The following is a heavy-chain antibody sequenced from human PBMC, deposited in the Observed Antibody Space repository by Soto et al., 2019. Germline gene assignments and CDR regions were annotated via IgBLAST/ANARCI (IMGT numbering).Heavy chain of an antibody. CDR3: ARREAADYYYYYMDV. V-gene: IGHV1-18*01. CDR1: GYTFTSYG. Sequence: ASVKVSCKASGYTFTSYGISWVRQAPGQGLEWMGWISAYNGNTNYAQKLQGRGTMTTDTSTSTAYMELRSLRSDETAVYYWARREAADYYYYYMDVLGKGTTVTVSS. D-gene: IGHD1-26*01. CDR2: ISAYNGNT. J-gene: IGHJ6*03.